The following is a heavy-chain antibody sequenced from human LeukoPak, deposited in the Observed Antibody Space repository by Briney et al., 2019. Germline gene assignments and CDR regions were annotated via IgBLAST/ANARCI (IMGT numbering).Heavy chain of an antibody. Sequence: GGSLRLSCAASGFTFDDYAMHWVRQAPGKGLEWVSGISWNSGSIGYADSVKGRFTISRDNAKNSLYLQMNSLRAEHTALYYCAKDDSGSYCGPSGAFDIWGQGTMVTVSS. D-gene: IGHD1-26*01. V-gene: IGHV3-9*01. J-gene: IGHJ3*02. CDR2: ISWNSGSI. CDR1: GFTFDDYA. CDR3: AKDDSGSYCGPSGAFDI.